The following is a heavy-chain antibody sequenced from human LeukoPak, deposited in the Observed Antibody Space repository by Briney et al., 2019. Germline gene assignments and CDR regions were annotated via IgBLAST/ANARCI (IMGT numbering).Heavy chain of an antibody. D-gene: IGHD1-26*01. CDR1: GYTFSSYF. J-gene: IGHJ4*02. CDR3: ARVDSGRDYGHDY. V-gene: IGHV1-18*04. CDR2: ISVYNGNT. Sequence: ASVQVSCKASGYTFSSYFMHWLRQAPGQGREWMGWISVYNGNTNYAQKFQGRVTMTTDTSTSTAYMELRSLRSDDTAMYYCARVDSGRDYGHDYWGQGTLVTVTS.